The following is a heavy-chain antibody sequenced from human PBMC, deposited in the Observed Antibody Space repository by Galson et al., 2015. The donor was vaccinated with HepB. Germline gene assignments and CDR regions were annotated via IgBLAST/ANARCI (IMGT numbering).Heavy chain of an antibody. CDR1: GFTFSSYE. D-gene: IGHD4-23*01. J-gene: IGHJ3*02. CDR3: AREVTTVADI. V-gene: IGHV3-48*03. CDR2: VSSSGSTI. Sequence: SLRLSCAASGFTFSSYEMNWVRQAPGKGLEWVSYVSSSGSTIYYADSVKGRFTISRDNAKNSLYLQMNSLRAEDTAVYYCAREVTTVADIWGQGTMVTVSS.